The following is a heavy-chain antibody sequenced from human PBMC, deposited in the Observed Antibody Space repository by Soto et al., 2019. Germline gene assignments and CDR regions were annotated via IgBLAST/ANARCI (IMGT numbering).Heavy chain of an antibody. CDR3: ARGGTAAGTFTYYYYYMDV. CDR2: INHSGST. CDR1: GGSFSGYY. V-gene: IGHV4-34*01. Sequence: SETLSLTCAVYGGSFSGYYWSWIRQPPGKGLEWIGEINHSGSTNYNPSLKSRVTISVDTSKNQFSLKLSSVTAADTAVYYCARGGTAAGTFTYYYYYMDVWGKGTKVTVSS. J-gene: IGHJ6*03. D-gene: IGHD6-13*01.